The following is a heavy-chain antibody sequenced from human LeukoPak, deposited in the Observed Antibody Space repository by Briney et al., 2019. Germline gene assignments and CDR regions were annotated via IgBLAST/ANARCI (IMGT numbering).Heavy chain of an antibody. D-gene: IGHD1-26*01. V-gene: IGHV3-48*01. Sequence: QAGWSLRLSCEASEFTFSSYSMNWVRQAPGKGLEWVSYISSSSSPIYDAESVKGRFTISRDKAKNSLYLQMNSMRVEDTAIYYCSRSRGNSGSSPLDYWGQGTLVTVSS. CDR3: SRSRGNSGSSPLDY. J-gene: IGHJ4*02. CDR1: EFTFSSYS. CDR2: ISSSSSPI.